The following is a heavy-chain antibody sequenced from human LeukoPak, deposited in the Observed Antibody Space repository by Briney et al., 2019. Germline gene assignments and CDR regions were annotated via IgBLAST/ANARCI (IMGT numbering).Heavy chain of an antibody. D-gene: IGHD6-13*01. CDR3: ARSSSNWYLYDY. CDR1: GYSFTNYW. V-gene: IGHV5-51*01. CDR2: IYPGDSDT. Sequence: GESLKISCQGSGYSFTNYWIGWVRQMPGKGLEWMGIIYPGDSDTRYSPSFQGHVTISADKSISTAYLQWSGLEASDTAMYYCARSSSNWYLYDYWGQGTLVTVSS. J-gene: IGHJ4*02.